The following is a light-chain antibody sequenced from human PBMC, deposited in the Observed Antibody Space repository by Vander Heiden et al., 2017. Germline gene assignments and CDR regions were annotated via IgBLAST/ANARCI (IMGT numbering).Light chain of an antibody. CDR3: QQRYSWLT. Sequence: EIVLTQSPATLSLSPGERATLSCRASQSFNNYLAWYQQKPGQAPRLLIFDASNRATGIPARFSGSGSRTDFTLTISSLEPEDFAIYYCQQRYSWLTFGQGTRLEIK. V-gene: IGKV3-11*01. CDR1: QSFNNY. J-gene: IGKJ5*01. CDR2: DAS.